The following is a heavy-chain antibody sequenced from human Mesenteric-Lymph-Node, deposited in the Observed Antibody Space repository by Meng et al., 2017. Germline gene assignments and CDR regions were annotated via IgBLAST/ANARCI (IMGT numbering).Heavy chain of an antibody. V-gene: IGHV4-4*07. J-gene: IGHJ5*02. CDR1: GGSMRSYH. Sequence: SETLSLTCTVSGGSMRSYHWNWIRQPAGKGLEWIGRIYIGETTNYNPSLKSRLTMSIDTSKNQFSLKLSSVTAADTAVYYCARDRGSGNDGWFDPWGQGTLVTVSS. D-gene: IGHD1-1*01. CDR3: ARDRGSGNDGWFDP. CDR2: IYIGETT.